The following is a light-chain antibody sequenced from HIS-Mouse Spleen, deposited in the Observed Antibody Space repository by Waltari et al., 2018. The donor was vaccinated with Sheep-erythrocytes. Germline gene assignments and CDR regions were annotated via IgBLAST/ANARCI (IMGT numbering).Light chain of an antibody. V-gene: IGLV3-27*01. Sequence: SYELTQPSSVSVSPGQTARITCSGDVLAKNYARWFQQKPVQAPVLVIFKDSERPSGIPERFSGSSSGTTVTLTISGAQVEDEADYYCYSAADNNLVFGGGTKLTVL. CDR1: VLAKNY. CDR2: KDS. CDR3: YSAADNNLV. J-gene: IGLJ3*02.